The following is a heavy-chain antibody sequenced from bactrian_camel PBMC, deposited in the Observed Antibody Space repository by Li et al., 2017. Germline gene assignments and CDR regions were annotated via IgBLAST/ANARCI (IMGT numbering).Heavy chain of an antibody. CDR1: GFPFSMYR. CDR2: ITSAGTST. CDR3: ATSI. D-gene: IGHD7*01. V-gene: IGHV3S40*01. Sequence: VQLVESGGGSVQAGGSLRLSCTASGFPFSMYRMNWVRQVPGKGLEWISRITSAGTSTDYAESVKGRFTISRDNAKNTLYLQMNSLKTEDTAVYYCATSIWGQGTQVTVS. J-gene: IGHJ4*01.